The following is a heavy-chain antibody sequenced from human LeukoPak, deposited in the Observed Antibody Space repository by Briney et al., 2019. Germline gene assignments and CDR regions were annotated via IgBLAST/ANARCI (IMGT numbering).Heavy chain of an antibody. Sequence: SETLSLTCTVSGYSISSGYYWGWIRQPPGKGLEWIGSIYHSGSTYYNPSLKSRVTISVDTSKNQFSLKLSSVTAADTAVYYCARARATTSLITNWGQGTLVTVSS. CDR1: GYSISSGYY. V-gene: IGHV4-38-2*02. CDR2: IYHSGST. J-gene: IGHJ4*02. D-gene: IGHD4-11*01. CDR3: ARARATTSLITN.